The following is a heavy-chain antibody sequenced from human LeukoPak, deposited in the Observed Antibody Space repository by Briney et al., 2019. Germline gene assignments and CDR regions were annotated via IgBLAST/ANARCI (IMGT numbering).Heavy chain of an antibody. V-gene: IGHV4-39*07. CDR1: GGSISSSSYY. CDR3: ARERRYCSSTTCYRARSSWFDP. J-gene: IGHJ5*02. Sequence: SETLSLTCTVSGGSISSSSYYWAWIRQPPGKGLEWIGSIYYSGSTYYNPSLKSRVTISVDTSKNQFSLKLSSVTAADTAVYYCARERRYCSSTTCYRARSSWFDPWGQGTLVTVSS. D-gene: IGHD2-2*01. CDR2: IYYSGST.